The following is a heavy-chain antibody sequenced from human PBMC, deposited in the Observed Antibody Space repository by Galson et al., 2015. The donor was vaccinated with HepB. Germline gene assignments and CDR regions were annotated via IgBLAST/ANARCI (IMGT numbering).Heavy chain of an antibody. D-gene: IGHD1-1*01. V-gene: IGHV5-51*01. CDR3: ARRHATTTDYGMDV. J-gene: IGHJ6*02. Sequence: GLEWMGIIYPGDSDTRYSPSFQGQVTVSVDKSINTAYLQWSSLKASDTAMYYCARRHATTTDYGMDVWGQGTTVTVSS. CDR2: IYPGDSDT.